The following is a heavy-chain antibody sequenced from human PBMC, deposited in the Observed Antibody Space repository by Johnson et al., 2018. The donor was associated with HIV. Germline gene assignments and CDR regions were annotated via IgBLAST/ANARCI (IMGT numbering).Heavy chain of an antibody. V-gene: IGHV3-30*04. J-gene: IGHJ3*02. Sequence: QVQLVESGGGLVKPGGSLRLSCAASGLNFSDYGMHWVRQAPGKGLEWVAVISFDGSNEHYADSVRGRFTISRDNAKNTLYLQMNSLRAEDTAVYYCPRETNSAMAGDAFDIWGLGTMVTVSS. CDR1: GLNFSDYG. D-gene: IGHD5-18*01. CDR2: ISFDGSNE. CDR3: PRETNSAMAGDAFDI.